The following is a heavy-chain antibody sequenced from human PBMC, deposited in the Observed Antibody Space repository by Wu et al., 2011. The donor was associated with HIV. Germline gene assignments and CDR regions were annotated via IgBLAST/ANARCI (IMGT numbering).Heavy chain of an antibody. CDR2: IYPNSGGT. V-gene: IGHV1-2*02. J-gene: IGHJ4*02. D-gene: IGHD5-12*01. CDR3: AREPPGYPYFFDY. CDR1: GYTFTGYY. Sequence: QVQLVQSGAEVKKPGASVKVSCKASGYTFTGYYIHWVRQAPGQGLEWMGWIYPNSGGTDYAQNFQGRVTMTRDTSISTAYMELSRLRSDDMAVYYCAREPPGYPYFFDYWGQGTLVTVSS.